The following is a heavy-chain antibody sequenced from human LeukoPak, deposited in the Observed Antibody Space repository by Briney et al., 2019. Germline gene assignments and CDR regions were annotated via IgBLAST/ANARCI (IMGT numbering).Heavy chain of an antibody. CDR2: IYYSGST. CDR3: ARGRIAPLDY. D-gene: IGHD2/OR15-2a*01. Sequence: PSETLSLTCAVSGGSISSSNWWSWVRQPPGKGLEWIGYIYYSGSTNYNPSLKSRVTISVDTSKNQFSLKLSSVTAADTAVYYCARGRIAPLDYWGQGTLVTVSS. CDR1: GGSISSSNW. V-gene: IGHV4-4*02. J-gene: IGHJ4*02.